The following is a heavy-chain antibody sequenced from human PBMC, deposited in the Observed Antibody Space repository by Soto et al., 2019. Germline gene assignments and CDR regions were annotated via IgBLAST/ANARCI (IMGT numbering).Heavy chain of an antibody. CDR3: ARPNYYDSSGYYQYYYYGMDV. J-gene: IGHJ6*02. Sequence: QVQLVQSGAEVKKPGSSVKVSCKASGGTFSSYAISWVRQAPGQGLEWMGGIIPIFGTANYAQKFQGRVTSTADESTSTAYMELSSLRSEDTAVYYCARPNYYDSSGYYQYYYYGMDVWGQGTTVTVSS. V-gene: IGHV1-69*01. CDR1: GGTFSSYA. D-gene: IGHD3-22*01. CDR2: IIPIFGTA.